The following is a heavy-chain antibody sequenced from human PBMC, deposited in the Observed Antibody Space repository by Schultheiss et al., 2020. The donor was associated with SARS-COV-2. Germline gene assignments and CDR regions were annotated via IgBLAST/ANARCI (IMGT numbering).Heavy chain of an antibody. CDR1: GGSFSGYY. CDR3: ARPQGRDWSNNWFDP. CDR2: INHSGST. J-gene: IGHJ5*02. Sequence: SETLSLTCAVYGGSFSGYYWSWIRQPPGKGLEWIGEINHSGSTNYNPSLKSRVTISVDTSKNQFSLKLSSVTAADTAVYYCARPQGRDWSNNWFDPWGQGTLVTVSS. D-gene: IGHD3/OR15-3a*01. V-gene: IGHV4-34*01.